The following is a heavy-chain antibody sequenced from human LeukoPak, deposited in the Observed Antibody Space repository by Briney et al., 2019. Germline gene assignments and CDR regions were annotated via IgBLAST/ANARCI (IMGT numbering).Heavy chain of an antibody. J-gene: IGHJ4*02. V-gene: IGHV4-59*01. Sequence: RPSETLSLTCTVSGGSISSYYWSWIRQPPGKGLEWIGYIYYSGSTNYNPSLKSRVTISVDTSKNQFSLKLSSVTAADTAVYYCASYAMVRGVTGGWYWGQGTLVTVSS. CDR3: ASYAMVRGVTGGWY. CDR1: GGSISSYY. CDR2: IYYSGST. D-gene: IGHD3-10*01.